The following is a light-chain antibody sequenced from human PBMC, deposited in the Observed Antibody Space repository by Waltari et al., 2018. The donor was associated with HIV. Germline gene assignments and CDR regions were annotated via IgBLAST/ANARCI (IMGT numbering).Light chain of an antibody. CDR3: QQTYSVSIT. Sequence: QLTQSPSSLSASLGDKATITCRASQNIKTFLNWYQLRPGKAPRLLIYGVSGLPTGVPSRFTGGGSGADFTLTINNLQPEDFASYFCQQTYSVSITFGPGTRVEI. CDR2: GVS. V-gene: IGKV1-39*01. J-gene: IGKJ5*01. CDR1: QNIKTF.